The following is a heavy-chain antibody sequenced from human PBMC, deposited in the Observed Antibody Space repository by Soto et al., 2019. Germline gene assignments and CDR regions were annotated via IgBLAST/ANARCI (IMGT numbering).Heavy chain of an antibody. V-gene: IGHV3-15*01. D-gene: IGHD2-21*01. CDR1: GFTFRNAW. CDR3: IRDLFFDS. Sequence: SLRLACAASGFTFRNAWLGWVRQAPGKGLEWVGRIKSKTDGGTTDYAAPVKGRFTISRDDSKNTLYLQMNSLKNEDTAVYYCIRDLFFDSWGQGTLVTVSS. CDR2: IKSKTDGGTT. J-gene: IGHJ4*02.